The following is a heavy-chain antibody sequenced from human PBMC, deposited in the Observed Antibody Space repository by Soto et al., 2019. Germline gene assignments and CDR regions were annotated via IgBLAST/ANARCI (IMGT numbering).Heavy chain of an antibody. J-gene: IGHJ4*02. CDR1: GYTFTSYD. D-gene: IGHD3-10*01. Sequence: ASVKVSCKASGYTFTSYDINWVRQAAGQGLEWMGWMNPNSGNTGYAQKFQGRVTMTRNTSISTAYMELSSLRSEDTAVYYCARGWRVRGVIIGYWGQGTLVTVSS. CDR3: ARGWRVRGVIIGY. V-gene: IGHV1-8*01. CDR2: MNPNSGNT.